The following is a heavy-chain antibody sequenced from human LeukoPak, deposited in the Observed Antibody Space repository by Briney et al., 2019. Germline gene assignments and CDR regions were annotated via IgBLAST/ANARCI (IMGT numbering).Heavy chain of an antibody. J-gene: IGHJ4*02. D-gene: IGHD1/OR15-1a*01. Sequence: GASVKVSCKASGYTFTGYYMHWVRQAPGQGLEWMGWINPNSGGTNYAQKFQGRVTMTRDTSISTAYMELSRLRSDDTAVYYCARSKVNKGKSRHIDYWGQGTLVTVSS. CDR1: GYTFTGYY. V-gene: IGHV1-2*02. CDR3: ARSKVNKGKSRHIDY. CDR2: INPNSGGT.